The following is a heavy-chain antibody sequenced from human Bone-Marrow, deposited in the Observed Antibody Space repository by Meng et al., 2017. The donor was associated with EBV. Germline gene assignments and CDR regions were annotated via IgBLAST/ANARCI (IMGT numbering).Heavy chain of an antibody. CDR3: AKDPYSDYASGWFDP. CDR2: IRGSGGST. CDR1: GFTFSSYA. D-gene: IGHD5-12*01. Sequence: EVQLVESXXXXVXXGGXLRLSCAASGFTFSSYAMSWVRQAPGKGLEWVSAIRGSGGSTYYADSVKGRFTISRDNSKNTLYLQMNSLRAEDTAVYYCAKDPYSDYASGWFDPWGQGTLVTVSS. V-gene: IGHV3-23*04. J-gene: IGHJ5*02.